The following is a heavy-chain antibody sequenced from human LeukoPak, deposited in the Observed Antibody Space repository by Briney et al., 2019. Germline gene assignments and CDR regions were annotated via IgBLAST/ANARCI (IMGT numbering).Heavy chain of an antibody. Sequence: PGGSLRLSCAASRFTFSSYAMSWVRQAPGRGLEWVASISGNGATTYYADSVKGRFTISRDNSKNTLYLQMNSLRAEDTAVYYCAKIVIDTAMVTDAFDIWGQGTMVTVSS. CDR1: RFTFSSYA. CDR3: AKIVIDTAMVTDAFDI. J-gene: IGHJ3*02. V-gene: IGHV3-23*01. CDR2: ISGNGATT. D-gene: IGHD5-18*01.